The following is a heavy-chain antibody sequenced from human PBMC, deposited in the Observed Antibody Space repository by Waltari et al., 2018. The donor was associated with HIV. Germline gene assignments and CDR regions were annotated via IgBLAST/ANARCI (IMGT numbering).Heavy chain of an antibody. J-gene: IGHJ4*02. CDR3: ASRDLNFLPPRGFES. CDR1: GETLTKFF. CDR2: INAADGNT. V-gene: IGHV1-3*01. D-gene: IGHD5-12*01. Sequence: QVHLVQSGAEVKKPGASVKLSCKASGETLTKFFIHWVRQAPGQSLEWMGWINAADGNTKYSQSFQGRVTITRDTSATTVYMDLSSLRFEDTAVYYCASRDLNFLPPRGFESWGQGSLVTVSS.